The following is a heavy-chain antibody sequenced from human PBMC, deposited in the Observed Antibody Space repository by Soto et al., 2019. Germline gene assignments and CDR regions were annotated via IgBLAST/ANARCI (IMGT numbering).Heavy chain of an antibody. J-gene: IGHJ4*02. CDR1: GASISGYH. CDR2: ISYSGAT. V-gene: IGHV4-59*08. Sequence: PXXTLSLPYTVSGASISGYHWRWILQPPGKGLECLGYISYSGATNYNPSLKSRVTMSIDTSKNQFSLQLNSVTAPDTAVYYCARGFAIDWYTYYFDYWGQGPLVTVSS. D-gene: IGHD3-9*01. CDR3: ARGFAIDWYTYYFDY.